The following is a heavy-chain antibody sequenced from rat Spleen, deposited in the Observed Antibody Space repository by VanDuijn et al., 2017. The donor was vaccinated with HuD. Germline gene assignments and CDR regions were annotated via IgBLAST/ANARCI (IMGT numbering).Heavy chain of an antibody. CDR1: GFSLSNYG. D-gene: IGHD3-2*01. CDR3: ASPETPRY. Sequence: VQLKESGPGLVQPSQTLSLTCTVSGFSLSNYGVIWVRQPPGKGLEWVASISTGGGNTYYPDSVKGRFTISRDIAKSTLYLQMNSLQTEDTAMYFCASPETPRYWGQGVMVTVSS. J-gene: IGHJ2*01. V-gene: IGHV5S13*01. CDR2: ISTGGGNT.